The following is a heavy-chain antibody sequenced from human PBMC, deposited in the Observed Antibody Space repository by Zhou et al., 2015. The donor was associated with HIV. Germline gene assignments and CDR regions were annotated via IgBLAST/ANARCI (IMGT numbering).Heavy chain of an antibody. J-gene: IGHJ4*02. CDR1: GYTFTSYY. CDR3: ARAQKGRYDFWSGYYGQDPGYSQGFDY. Sequence: QVQLVQSGAEVKKPGASVKVSCKASGYTFTSYYMHWVRQAPGQGLEWMGIINPSGGSTSYAQKFQGRVTMTRDTSTSTVYMELSSLRSEDTAVYYCARAQKGRYDFWSGYYGQDPGYSQGFDYWGQGTLVTVSS. V-gene: IGHV1-46*01. D-gene: IGHD3-3*01. CDR2: INPSGGST.